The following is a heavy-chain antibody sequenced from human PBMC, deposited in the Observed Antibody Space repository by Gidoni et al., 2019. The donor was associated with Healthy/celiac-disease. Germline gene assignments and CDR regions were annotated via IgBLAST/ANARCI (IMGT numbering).Heavy chain of an antibody. CDR3: ARDRTGYCSGGSCYKALDYYYGMDV. J-gene: IGHJ6*02. D-gene: IGHD2-15*01. V-gene: IGHV4-59*01. CDR2: IYYSGST. Sequence: QVQLQESGPGLVKPSETLSLTCTVSGGSISSYYWSWIRQPPGKGLEWIGYIYYSGSTNYNPPLKSRVTISVDTSKNQFSLKLSSVTAADTAVYYCARDRTGYCSGGSCYKALDYYYGMDVWGQGTTVTVSS. CDR1: GGSISSYY.